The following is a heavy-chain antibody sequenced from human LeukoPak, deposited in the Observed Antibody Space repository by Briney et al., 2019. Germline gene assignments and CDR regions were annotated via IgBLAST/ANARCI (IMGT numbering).Heavy chain of an antibody. D-gene: IGHD2-15*01. J-gene: IGHJ2*01. CDR1: GFTFSSYA. CDR2: IKHDGSEE. Sequence: GSLRLSCAASGFTFSSYAMSWFRQAPGKGLEWVADIKHDGSEEHYVASVKGRFTISRDNAKLYLQMNSLRAEDTAVYYCAGGQGWHFDLWGLGTLITVSS. CDR3: AGGQGWHFDL. V-gene: IGHV3-7*01.